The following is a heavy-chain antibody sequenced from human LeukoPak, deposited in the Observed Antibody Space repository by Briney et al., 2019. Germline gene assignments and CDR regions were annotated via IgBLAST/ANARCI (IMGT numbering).Heavy chain of an antibody. J-gene: IGHJ6*02. CDR2: NYHSGST. CDR1: GGSISSGGYY. V-gene: IGHV4-30-2*01. CDR3: ARDRRIRGAGSYMYYGMDV. Sequence: PSETLSLTCAVSGGSISSGGYYWSWIRQPPGKGLEWIGYNYHSGSTYYNPSLKSRVTISVDRSKNQFSLKLSSVTAADTAVYYCARDRRIRGAGSYMYYGMDVWGQGTTVTVSS. D-gene: IGHD3-10*01.